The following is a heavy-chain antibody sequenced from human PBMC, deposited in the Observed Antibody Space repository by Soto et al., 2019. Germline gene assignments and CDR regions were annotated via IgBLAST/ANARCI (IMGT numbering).Heavy chain of an antibody. Sequence: SETLSLTCSVYVWSFSGYYWSWIRQPPGKGLEWIGEINHSGSTNYNPSLKSRVTISVDTSKNQFSLKLSSVTAADTAVYYCARAGSSGKAYYYYYMDVWGKGTTVTVSS. CDR1: VWSFSGYY. CDR3: ARAGSSGKAYYYYYMDV. V-gene: IGHV4-34*01. D-gene: IGHD6-19*01. J-gene: IGHJ6*03. CDR2: INHSGST.